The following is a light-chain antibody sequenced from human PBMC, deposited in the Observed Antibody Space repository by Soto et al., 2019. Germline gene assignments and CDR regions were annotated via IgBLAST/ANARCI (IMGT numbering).Light chain of an antibody. CDR1: QSISSY. J-gene: IGKJ1*01. Sequence: LSSSPSSLPEKKEDRATITYRASQSISSYLDWYQPQPGKAPKLLIYAASSMQSGVPSRFSGSGSGTDFTLTSSIFQPKDFATYYQHRLDIPLEPFGQG. V-gene: IGKV1-39*01. CDR2: AAS. CDR3: HRLDIPLEP.